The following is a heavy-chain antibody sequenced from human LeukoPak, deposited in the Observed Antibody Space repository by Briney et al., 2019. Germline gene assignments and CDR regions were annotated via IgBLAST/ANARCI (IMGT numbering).Heavy chain of an antibody. J-gene: IGHJ4*02. CDR3: ARLGTAEGTLEDY. D-gene: IGHD6-13*01. V-gene: IGHV3-7*01. CDR2: IKHDGSEK. CDR1: GFTFSNYW. Sequence: GGSLRLSCAASGFTFSNYWMSWVRQPPGRGLEWVANIKHDGSEKYCVDSVEGRFTISRDNAKNSLHLQMNSLRAEDTAVYYCARLGTAEGTLEDYWGQGTLVTVSS.